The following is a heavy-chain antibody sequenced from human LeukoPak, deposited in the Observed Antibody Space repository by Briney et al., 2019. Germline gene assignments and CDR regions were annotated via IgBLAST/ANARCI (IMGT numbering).Heavy chain of an antibody. CDR2: ISSGGSNM. Sequence: GGSLRLSCAASGSTFSSYEMHWVRQAPGKGLEWVSYISSGGSNMNYADSVKGRFTISRDNGKNSLYLQMNSLRAEDTAVYYCAREGHYYFDYWGQGTPVTVSS. J-gene: IGHJ4*02. V-gene: IGHV3-48*03. CDR1: GSTFSSYE. CDR3: AREGHYYFDY. D-gene: IGHD3-3*02.